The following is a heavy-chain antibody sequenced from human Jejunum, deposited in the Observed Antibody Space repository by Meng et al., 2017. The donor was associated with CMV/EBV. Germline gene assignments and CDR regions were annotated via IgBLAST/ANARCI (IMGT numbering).Heavy chain of an antibody. CDR1: RLTFRKDR. CDR3: ARDGRQLRAFDF. Sequence: SWAGFRLTFRKDRMSGGRKERGKEGEWVDKIKQERSEKYYAEDVKGRVTISRENAKNTVYLQMNSLKTEDTAVYYCARDGRQLRAFDFWGQGTLVTVSS. D-gene: IGHD5-24*01. CDR2: IKQERSEK. V-gene: IGHV3-7*01. J-gene: IGHJ4*02.